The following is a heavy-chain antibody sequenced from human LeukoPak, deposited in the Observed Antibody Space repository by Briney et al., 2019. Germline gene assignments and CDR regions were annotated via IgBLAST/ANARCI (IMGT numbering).Heavy chain of an antibody. Sequence: ASVKVSCKASGGTFSSYAISWVRQAPGQGLEWMGGIIPIFGTANYAQKFQGRVTITADESTSTAYMELSSLRSEDTAVYYCARGSMVRGVIPFDYWGQGTLVTVSS. CDR1: GGTFSSYA. CDR2: IIPIFGTA. V-gene: IGHV1-69*13. CDR3: ARGSMVRGVIPFDY. J-gene: IGHJ4*02. D-gene: IGHD3-10*01.